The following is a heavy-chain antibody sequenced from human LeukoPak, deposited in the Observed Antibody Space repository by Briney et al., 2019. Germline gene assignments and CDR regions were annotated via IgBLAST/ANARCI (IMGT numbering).Heavy chain of an antibody. D-gene: IGHD6-19*01. Sequence: SETLSLTCAVYGGSFSGYYWSWIRQPPGKGLEWIGEINHSGSTNYNPSLKSRVTISVDTSKNQFSLKLSSVTAADTAVYYCARVTAVAGTSVGVDAWGQGILVTVS. CDR2: INHSGST. V-gene: IGHV4-34*01. CDR1: GGSFSGYY. CDR3: ARVTAVAGTSVGVDA. J-gene: IGHJ4*02.